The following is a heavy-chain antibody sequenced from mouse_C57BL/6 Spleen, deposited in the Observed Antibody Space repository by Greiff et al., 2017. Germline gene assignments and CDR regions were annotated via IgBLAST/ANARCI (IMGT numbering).Heavy chain of an antibody. D-gene: IGHD4-1*01. CDR3: ARHEDKLGLFDY. J-gene: IGHJ2*01. CDR1: GYTFTEYT. CDR2: VYPGSGSI. V-gene: IGHV1-62-2*01. Sequence: VKVVESGAELVKPGASVKLSCKASGYTFTEYTIHWVKQRSGQGLEWIGWVYPGSGSIKYNEKFKDKATLTADKSSSTVYMELSRLTSEDSAVYFCARHEDKLGLFDYWGQGTTLTVSS.